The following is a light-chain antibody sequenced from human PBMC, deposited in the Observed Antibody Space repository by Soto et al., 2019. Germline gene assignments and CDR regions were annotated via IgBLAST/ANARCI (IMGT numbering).Light chain of an antibody. CDR1: QTIDNY. J-gene: IGKJ2*01. Sequence: DIQMTQSPSSLSASVGDRVTISCRTSQTIDNYLNWYQQKPGKVPQLLISAASTLQSGVSSRFSGSGSGTEFTLTIRRLQPEDYATYYCHQTYNTLYTFGQGTKVEIK. CDR2: AAS. CDR3: HQTYNTLYT. V-gene: IGKV1-39*01.